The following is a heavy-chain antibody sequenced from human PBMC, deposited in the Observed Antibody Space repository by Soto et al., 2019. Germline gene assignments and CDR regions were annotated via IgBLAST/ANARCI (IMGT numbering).Heavy chain of an antibody. D-gene: IGHD2-15*01. CDR3: ARVECGTDHYYGMDV. J-gene: IGHJ6*02. Sequence: SETLSLACAVYGGSFSRYYWSWIRQPPGKGLEWIGEINHSGSTNYNPSLKSRVTISVDTSKNQFSLKLSSVTAADTAVYYCARVECGTDHYYGMDVWGQGTTVTVSS. CDR2: INHSGST. CDR1: GGSFSRYY. V-gene: IGHV4-34*01.